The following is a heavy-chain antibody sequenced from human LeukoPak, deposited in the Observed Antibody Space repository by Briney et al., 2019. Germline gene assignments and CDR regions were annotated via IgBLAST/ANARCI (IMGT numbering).Heavy chain of an antibody. D-gene: IGHD2-21*02. V-gene: IGHV3-23*01. CDR2: ISGSGGST. Sequence: PGGSLRLSCAASGFTFSSYAMSWVRQAPGKGLEWVSAISGSGGSTYYADSVKGRFTISGDNSKNTLYLQMNSLRAEDTAVYYCAKDGTYCGGDCYVGDFDYWGQGTLVTVSS. CDR1: GFTFSSYA. CDR3: AKDGTYCGGDCYVGDFDY. J-gene: IGHJ4*02.